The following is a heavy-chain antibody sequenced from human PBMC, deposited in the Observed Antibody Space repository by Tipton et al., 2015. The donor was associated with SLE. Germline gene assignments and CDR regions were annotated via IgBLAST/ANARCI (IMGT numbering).Heavy chain of an antibody. CDR3: ARVPYYYDSSGYYYLDAFDI. D-gene: IGHD3-22*01. Sequence: GSLRLSCAASGFTFSDYYMSWIRQAPGRGLEWVSYISSSGSTIYYADSVKGRFTISRDNAKNSLYLQMNSLRAEDTAVYYCARVPYYYDSSGYYYLDAFDIWGQGTMVTVSS. J-gene: IGHJ3*02. CDR2: ISSSGSTI. V-gene: IGHV3-11*04. CDR1: GFTFSDYY.